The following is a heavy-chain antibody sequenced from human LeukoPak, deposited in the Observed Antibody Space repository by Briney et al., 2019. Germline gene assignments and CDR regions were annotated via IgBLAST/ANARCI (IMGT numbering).Heavy chain of an antibody. CDR2: INSRSDYI. J-gene: IGHJ4*02. CDR3: VRALYGSGYYYPFDF. CDR1: GFTFSSYS. V-gene: IGHV3-21*01. Sequence: GGSLRLSCAASGFTFSSYSMNWVRQAPGKGLEWVSSINSRSDYIYYADSVKGRFTVSRDNAKNSLYLQMNSLRVEDTALYYCVRALYGSGYYYPFDFWGQGTLVTVSS. D-gene: IGHD3-10*01.